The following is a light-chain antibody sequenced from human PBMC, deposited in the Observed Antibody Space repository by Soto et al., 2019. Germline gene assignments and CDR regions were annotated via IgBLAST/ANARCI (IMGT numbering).Light chain of an antibody. CDR3: QHYHNLPPFT. CDR1: QDIRTS. Sequence: DIQMTQSPSSLSASVGARVSITCQASQDIRTSLSWFQQNPGRAPKLLIYGASYLETGVPSRFRGSGSGTDFTFTINSLQPEDIATYYCQHYHNLPPFTFGPGTRVDVK. V-gene: IGKV1-33*01. J-gene: IGKJ3*01. CDR2: GAS.